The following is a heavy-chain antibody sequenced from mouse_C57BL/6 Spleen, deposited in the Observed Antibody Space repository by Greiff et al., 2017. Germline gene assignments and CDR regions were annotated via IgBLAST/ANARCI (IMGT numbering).Heavy chain of an antibody. CDR3: AREGYGSTQYYYAMDY. V-gene: IGHV3-6*01. Sequence: EVHLVESGPGLVKPSQSLSLTCSVTGYSITSGYYWNWIRQFPGNKLEWMGYISYDGSNNYNPSLKNRSSITRDTSKNQFFLKLNSVTTEDTATYYCAREGYGSTQYYYAMDYWGQGTSVTVSS. D-gene: IGHD1-1*01. J-gene: IGHJ4*01. CDR2: ISYDGSN. CDR1: GYSITSGYY.